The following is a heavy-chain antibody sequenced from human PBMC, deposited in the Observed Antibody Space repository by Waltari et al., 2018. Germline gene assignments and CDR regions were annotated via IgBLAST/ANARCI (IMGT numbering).Heavy chain of an antibody. CDR3: ARVKDGGNRGFYYYMDV. V-gene: IGHV4-31*03. Sequence: QVQLQESGPGLVKPSQTLSLTCTVSGGSISRGGYYWSWIRQHPGKGLEWIGYIYYSGSTYYNPSLKSRVTISVDTSKNQFSLKLSSVTAADTAVYYCARVKDGGNRGFYYYMDVWGKGTTVTVSS. CDR1: GGSISRGGYY. J-gene: IGHJ6*03. CDR2: IYYSGST. D-gene: IGHD2-15*01.